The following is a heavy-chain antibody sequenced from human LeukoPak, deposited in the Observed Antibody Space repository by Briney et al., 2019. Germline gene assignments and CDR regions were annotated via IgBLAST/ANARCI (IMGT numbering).Heavy chain of an antibody. J-gene: IGHJ6*03. CDR3: GRDLHRVVVRGVPHYYYYMDV. CDR2: ISTYNGNT. V-gene: IGHV1-18*01. Sequence: ASVKVSCKASGYTFTSYGISWVRQAPGQGLEWMGWISTYNGNTNYAQKLQGRVTMTIDTSTSTAYMELKSLRSDDTAVYYCGRDLHRVVVRGVPHYYYYMDVWGKGTTVTISS. D-gene: IGHD3-10*01. CDR1: GYTFTSYG.